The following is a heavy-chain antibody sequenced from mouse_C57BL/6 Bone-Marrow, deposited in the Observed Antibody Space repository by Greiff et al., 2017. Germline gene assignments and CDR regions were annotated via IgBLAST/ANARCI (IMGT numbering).Heavy chain of an antibody. CDR1: GFSLSTSGMG. V-gene: IGHV8-12*01. J-gene: IGHJ3*01. CDR3: ARRADPCYGFAY. Sequence: QVTLKVSGPGILQSSQTLSLTCSFSGFSLSTSGMGVSWIRQPSGKGLEWLAHIYWDDAKRDNPSLKSRLTISKDTSRNQVFLKITSVDTADTATYYCARRADPCYGFAYWGQGTLVTVSA. CDR2: IYWDDAK. D-gene: IGHD2-12*01.